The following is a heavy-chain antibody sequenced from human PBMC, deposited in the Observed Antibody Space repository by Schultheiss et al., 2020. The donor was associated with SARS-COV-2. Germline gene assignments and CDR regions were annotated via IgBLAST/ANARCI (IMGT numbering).Heavy chain of an antibody. CDR1: GFTFSSYG. V-gene: IGHV3-33*01. D-gene: IGHD5-12*01. Sequence: GESLKISCAASGFTFSSYGMHWVRQAPGKGLEWVAVIWYDGSNKYYADSVKGRFTISRDNSKNTLYLQMNSLRAEDTAVYYCAYSRYSGYNYQSYYFDNWGLGTLVTVSS. CDR3: AYSRYSGYNYQSYYFDN. J-gene: IGHJ4*02. CDR2: IWYDGSNK.